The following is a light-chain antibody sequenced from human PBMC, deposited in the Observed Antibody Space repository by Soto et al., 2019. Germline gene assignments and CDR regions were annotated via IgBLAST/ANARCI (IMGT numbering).Light chain of an antibody. CDR1: QSVTTN. Sequence: EVVMTQSPATLSVSPGERVTFSCRASQSVTTNLAWYQHKPGQSPRLLIYDAVNRVTGIPARFSGSGSGTDFTLTISSLEPEDFAVYYCQHRSNWPRLTFGGGTKVEIK. J-gene: IGKJ4*01. V-gene: IGKV3-11*01. CDR3: QHRSNWPRLT. CDR2: DAV.